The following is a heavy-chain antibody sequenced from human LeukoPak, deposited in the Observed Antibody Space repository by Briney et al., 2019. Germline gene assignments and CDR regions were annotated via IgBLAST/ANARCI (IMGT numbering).Heavy chain of an antibody. J-gene: IGHJ4*02. CDR3: ARDPGGYYDSSGYYSHVGYFDY. Sequence: SQTLSLTCTVSGGSISSGDYYWSWIRQPPGKGLEWIGYIYYSGSTYYNRSLKSRVTISVDTSKNQFSLKLSSVTAADTAVYYCARDPGGYYDSSGYYSHVGYFDYWGQGTLVTVSS. CDR1: GGSISSGDYY. CDR2: IYYSGST. D-gene: IGHD3-22*01. V-gene: IGHV4-30-4*08.